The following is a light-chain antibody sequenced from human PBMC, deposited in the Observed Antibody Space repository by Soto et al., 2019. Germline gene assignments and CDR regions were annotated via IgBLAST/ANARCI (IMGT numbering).Light chain of an antibody. Sequence: IQLTQSPSSLSASVGDRVSITCRASQDIKTYLAWYQQKQGKAPKLLISGTFTMQSGVPSRFNGSGSGTDFTLTISRLQPEDFATYYCQHLNNYPPFTFGPGTKVDLE. CDR2: GTF. V-gene: IGKV1-9*01. CDR1: QDIKTY. CDR3: QHLNNYPPFT. J-gene: IGKJ3*01.